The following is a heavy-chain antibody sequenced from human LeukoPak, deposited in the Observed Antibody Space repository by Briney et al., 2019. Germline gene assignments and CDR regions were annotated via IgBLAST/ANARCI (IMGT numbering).Heavy chain of an antibody. J-gene: IGHJ4*02. CDR2: INPNSGGT. V-gene: IGHV1-2*02. CDR3: ARDAGSGWYRHVDY. CDR1: GYTFTGYY. Sequence: ASVKVSCKASGYTFTGYYMHWVRQAPGQGLEWMGWINPNSGGTNYAQKFQGRVTMTRDTSTSTAYMELSRLRSDDTAVYYCARDAGSGWYRHVDYWGQGTLVTVSS. D-gene: IGHD6-19*01.